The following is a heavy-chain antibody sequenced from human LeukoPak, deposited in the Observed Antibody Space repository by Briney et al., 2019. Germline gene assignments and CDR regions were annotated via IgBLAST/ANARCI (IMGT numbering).Heavy chain of an antibody. V-gene: IGHV1-46*02. J-gene: IGHJ5*02. D-gene: IGHD3-10*01. Sequence: ASVKVSCKASAYTFNGYLIHWVRQAPGQGLEWMGLIDPNGGSTGYAQRLQGRVTVTRDTSTSTVYMELSSLRSEDTAVYYCARDLGLRGVTNWFDPWGQGTLVTVSS. CDR3: ARDLGLRGVTNWFDP. CDR1: AYTFNGYL. CDR2: IDPNGGST.